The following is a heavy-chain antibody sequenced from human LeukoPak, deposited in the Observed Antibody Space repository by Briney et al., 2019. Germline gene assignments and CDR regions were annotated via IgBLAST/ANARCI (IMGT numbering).Heavy chain of an antibody. CDR1: GFTFDDYA. CDR3: AKSGYQLLYHNFDY. Sequence: GGSLRLSCAASGFTFDDYAMHWVRQAPGKGLEWVSGISWNSGSIVYADSVKRRFTISRDNAKNSLYLQMNSLRAEDTALYYCAKSGYQLLYHNFDYWGQGTLVTVSS. D-gene: IGHD2-2*02. CDR2: ISWNSGSI. J-gene: IGHJ4*02. V-gene: IGHV3-9*01.